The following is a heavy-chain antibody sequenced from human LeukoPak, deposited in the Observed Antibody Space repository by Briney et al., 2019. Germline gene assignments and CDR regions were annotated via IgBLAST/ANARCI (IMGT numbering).Heavy chain of an antibody. J-gene: IGHJ4*02. Sequence: SETLSLTCTVSGGSISSSSYYWGWIRQPPGKGLEWIGSIYYSGSTYYNPSLKSRVTISVDTSKNQFSLKLSSVTAADTAVYYCARVYSSGWYYFDYWGQGTLVTVSS. D-gene: IGHD6-19*01. CDR2: IYYSGST. V-gene: IGHV4-39*07. CDR3: ARVYSSGWYYFDY. CDR1: GGSISSSSYY.